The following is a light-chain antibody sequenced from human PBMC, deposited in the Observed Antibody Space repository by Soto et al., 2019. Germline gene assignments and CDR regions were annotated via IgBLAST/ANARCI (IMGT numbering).Light chain of an antibody. V-gene: IGKV3-15*01. CDR2: GAS. CDR1: QSVSSN. Sequence: EIVMTQSPVTLSVSPGERATLSCRASQSVSSNLAWYQQKPGQAPRLLIYGASTRATGIPARFSGSGSGTEFTLTISSLQSEDFAIYYCQQYNNWPGAFGQGTKVEIK. CDR3: QQYNNWPGA. J-gene: IGKJ1*01.